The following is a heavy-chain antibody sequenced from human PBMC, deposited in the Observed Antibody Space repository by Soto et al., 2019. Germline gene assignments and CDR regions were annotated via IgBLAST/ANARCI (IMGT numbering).Heavy chain of an antibody. D-gene: IGHD5-12*01. CDR1: GFTFRNYG. J-gene: IGHJ6*02. CDR3: GRAAGYSGNDYVYYYGMDV. Sequence: QVQLVESGGGVVQPGRSLRLSCAASGFTFRNYGMHWVRQAPAKGLEWVALVWYDGGNKNYVDSVKGRFTISRDNSKNTLYLQMNSLRDEDTAVYYCGRAAGYSGNDYVYYYGMDVWGQGTTFTVSS. CDR2: VWYDGGNK. V-gene: IGHV3-33*01.